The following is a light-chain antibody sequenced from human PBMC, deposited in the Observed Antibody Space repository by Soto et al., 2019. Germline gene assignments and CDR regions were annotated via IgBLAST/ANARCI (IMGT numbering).Light chain of an antibody. CDR3: QQYDSYSWT. Sequence: IKCTHCPSFLSASVDDRVTITCRASQGISSYLAWYQQKPGKAPKLLIYAASTLQSGVPSRFSGSGSGTEFTLTISSLQPDDFATYYCQQYDSYSWTFGQGTKVDIK. CDR1: QGISSY. J-gene: IGKJ1*01. CDR2: AAS. V-gene: IGKV1-9*01.